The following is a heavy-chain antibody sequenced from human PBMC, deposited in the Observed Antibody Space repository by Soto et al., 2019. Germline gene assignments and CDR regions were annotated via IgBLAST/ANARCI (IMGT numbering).Heavy chain of an antibody. CDR3: ARTRGPGAGAFDI. V-gene: IGHV4-31*03. J-gene: IGHJ3*02. CDR1: GGSISSGGYY. Sequence: SETLSHTCTVSGGSISSGGYYWSWIRQHPGKGLEWIGYIYYSGSTYYNPSLKSRVTISVDTSKNQFSLKLSSVTAADTAVYYCARTRGPGAGAFDIWGQGTMVTVSS. CDR2: IYYSGST. D-gene: IGHD3-10*01.